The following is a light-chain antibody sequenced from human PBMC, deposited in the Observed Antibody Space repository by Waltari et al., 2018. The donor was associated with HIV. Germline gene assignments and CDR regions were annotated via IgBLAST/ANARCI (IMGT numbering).Light chain of an antibody. CDR3: QQYNSYPLS. J-gene: IGKJ3*01. V-gene: IGKV1-16*01. Sequence: DIEMTQSPSSLSASVGDRVSIICRASQGVGTSLAWFQQKPGRAPKSLIYGANTLLSGVPPRFSGSGFGTDFTLTISSLQPEDFATYYCQQYNSYPLSFGPGTKVDVK. CDR1: QGVGTS. CDR2: GAN.